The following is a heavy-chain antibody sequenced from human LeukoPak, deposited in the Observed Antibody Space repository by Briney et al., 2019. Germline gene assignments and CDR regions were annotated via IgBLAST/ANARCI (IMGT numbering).Heavy chain of an antibody. Sequence: SETLSLTCTVSGGSISSGVSYWSWIRQHPGKGLEWIAYIYYSRSSSYNPSLKSRVTISVDTSKNQFSLKLSSVTAADTVVYYCARDYRFDSGYDLLDAFDVWGQGTMVTVSS. CDR3: ARDYRFDSGYDLLDAFDV. CDR2: IYYSRSS. CDR1: GGSISSGVSY. J-gene: IGHJ3*01. V-gene: IGHV4-31*03. D-gene: IGHD5-12*01.